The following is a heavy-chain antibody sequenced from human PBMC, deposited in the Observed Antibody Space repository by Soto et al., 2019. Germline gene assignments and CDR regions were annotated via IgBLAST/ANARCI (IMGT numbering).Heavy chain of an antibody. CDR3: AREQYNWKL. V-gene: IGHV4-59*01. J-gene: IGHJ4*02. D-gene: IGHD1-20*01. CDR2: VYHTGNT. Sequence: PSETLSLTCSVSGVSITSYYWTWIRHPPGKGLEWIGYVYHTGNTYYNPSLKSRVTLSLDTTKNQVSLRLRSVTAADTAVYYCAREQYNWKLWGQGTLVTVSS. CDR1: GVSITSYY.